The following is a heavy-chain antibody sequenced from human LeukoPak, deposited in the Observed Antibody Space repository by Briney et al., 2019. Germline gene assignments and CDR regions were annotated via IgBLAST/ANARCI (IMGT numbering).Heavy chain of an antibody. Sequence: GASVKVSCKASGYTFTSYYMHWVRQAPGQGLEWMGIINPSGGSTSYAQKFQGRVTMTRDTSTSTVYMGLSSLRSEDTAVYYCASAPKDILTGQKGWYFDLRGHGTLVTVSS. D-gene: IGHD3-9*01. CDR1: GYTFTSYY. J-gene: IGHJ2*01. CDR2: INPSGGST. V-gene: IGHV1-46*01. CDR3: ASAPKDILTGQKGWYFDL.